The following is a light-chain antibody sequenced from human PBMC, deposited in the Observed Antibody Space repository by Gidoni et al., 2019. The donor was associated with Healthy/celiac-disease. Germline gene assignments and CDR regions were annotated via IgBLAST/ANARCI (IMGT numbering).Light chain of an antibody. V-gene: IGKV1-5*03. J-gene: IGKJ1*01. CDR2: KAS. Sequence: DIQMTQSPSTLSASVGDRVTITCRASQCISSWLAWYQQKPVKAPKLLIYKASSLESGVPSRFSGSGSWTEFTLTISSLQPDDFATYYCQQYNSYSTWTFGQGTKVEIK. CDR3: QQYNSYSTWT. CDR1: QCISSW.